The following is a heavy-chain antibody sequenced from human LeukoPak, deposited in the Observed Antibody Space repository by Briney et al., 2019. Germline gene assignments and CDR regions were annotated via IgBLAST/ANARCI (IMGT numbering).Heavy chain of an antibody. CDR1: GFTFDDYA. D-gene: IGHD2-2*01. Sequence: GRSLRLSCAASGFTFDDYAMHWVRQAPGKGLEWVSGISWNSGSIGYADPVKGRFTISRDNAKNSLYLQMNSLRAEDTALYYCAKAAVPATPDPTPCWFDPWGQGTLVTVSS. CDR2: ISWNSGSI. V-gene: IGHV3-9*01. J-gene: IGHJ5*02. CDR3: AKAAVPATPDPTPCWFDP.